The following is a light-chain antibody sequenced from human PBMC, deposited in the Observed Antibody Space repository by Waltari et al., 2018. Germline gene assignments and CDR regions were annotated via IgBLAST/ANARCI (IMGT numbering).Light chain of an antibody. J-gene: IGLJ1*01. CDR3: SSYADSNICV. CDR1: SGAIGGYNL. CDR2: EGN. Sequence: QSALTKPASVSGSPGQSLTISCTGTSGAIGGYNLVSWYQQHPGKAPKLMIYEGNKRPSGVSNRFSGSKSGNTASLTISGLQAEDEADYYCSSYADSNICVFGSGTKVTVL. V-gene: IGLV2-23*01.